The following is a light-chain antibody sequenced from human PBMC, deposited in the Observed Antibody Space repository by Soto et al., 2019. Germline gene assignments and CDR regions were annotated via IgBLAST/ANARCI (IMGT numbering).Light chain of an antibody. CDR3: TSYAGGNNV. Sequence: QSALTQPPSASGSPGQSVTISCTGTSSDVGGYNYVSWYQQHPGKVPKIMVYEVNKRPSGVPDRFSGSKSGNTASLTVSGLHSEDEADYYCTSYAGGNNVFGTGTKLTVL. V-gene: IGLV2-8*01. CDR2: EVN. CDR1: SSDVGGYNY. J-gene: IGLJ1*01.